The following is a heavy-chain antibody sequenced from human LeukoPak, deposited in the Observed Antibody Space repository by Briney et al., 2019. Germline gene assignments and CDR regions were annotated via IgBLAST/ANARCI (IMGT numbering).Heavy chain of an antibody. CDR3: ASYSTQAFDI. CDR1: GGSVSSYY. D-gene: IGHD6-13*01. Sequence: PSETLSLTCTVSGGSVSSYYWSRIRQPPGKGLEWIGYIYYSGSTNYNPSLKSRVTISVDTSKNQFSLKLSSVTAADTAVYYCASYSTQAFDIWGQGTMVTVSS. CDR2: IYYSGST. V-gene: IGHV4-59*08. J-gene: IGHJ3*02.